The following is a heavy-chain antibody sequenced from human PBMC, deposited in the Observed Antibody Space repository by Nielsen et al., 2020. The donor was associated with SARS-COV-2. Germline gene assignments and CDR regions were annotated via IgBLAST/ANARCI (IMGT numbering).Heavy chain of an antibody. V-gene: IGHV3-30*03. CDR3: ARVPGEWLEDY. Sequence: VRQAPGKGLEWAAVISYDGSNKYYADSVKGRFTISRDNSKNTLYLQMNSLRAEDTAVYYCARVPGEWLEDYWGQGTLVTVSS. J-gene: IGHJ4*02. CDR2: ISYDGSNK. D-gene: IGHD6-19*01.